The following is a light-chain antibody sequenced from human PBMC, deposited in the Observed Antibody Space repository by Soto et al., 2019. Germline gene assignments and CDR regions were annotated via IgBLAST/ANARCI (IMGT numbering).Light chain of an antibody. CDR1: QSVLYSSNNRNY. J-gene: IGKJ3*01. CDR3: QQYYNTPFT. Sequence: DIVMTQSPDSLAVSLGERATINCKSSQSVLYSSNNRNYLAWYRQKPGQPPKLLVYWASTRESGVPDRFSGSGSGTDFTLTISSLQAEDVAVYYCQQYYNTPFTVGPGTKVYSK. V-gene: IGKV4-1*01. CDR2: WAS.